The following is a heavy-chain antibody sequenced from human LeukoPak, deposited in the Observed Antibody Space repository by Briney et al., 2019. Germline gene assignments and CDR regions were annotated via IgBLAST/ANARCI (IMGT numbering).Heavy chain of an antibody. CDR3: ARGIPLLKWFDP. CDR1: GGSFSGYY. J-gene: IGHJ5*02. Sequence: SETLSLTCAVYGGSFSGYYWSFLRQAPGKGLEWIGEAHHTGGTNYNPSLKSRVAISVDNSKNQFHLSLTSVTAADTAIYYCARGIPLLKWFDPWGQGTLVTVSS. CDR2: AHHTGGT. V-gene: IGHV4-34*01. D-gene: IGHD2-21*01.